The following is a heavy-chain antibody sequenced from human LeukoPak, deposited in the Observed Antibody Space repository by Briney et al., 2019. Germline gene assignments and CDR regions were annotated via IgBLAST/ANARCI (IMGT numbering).Heavy chain of an antibody. Sequence: GGSLRLSCAASGFTFTSYAMSWVRQAPGKGLEWVSVLTGDGNTYYADSVKGRFTNSRDDSKNTLFLLMNSLRAEDTAVYFCAKVKWKLIGYFDYWGQGTLVTVSS. V-gene: IGHV3-23*01. J-gene: IGHJ4*02. CDR2: LTGDGNT. CDR3: AKVKWKLIGYFDY. D-gene: IGHD1-20*01. CDR1: GFTFTSYA.